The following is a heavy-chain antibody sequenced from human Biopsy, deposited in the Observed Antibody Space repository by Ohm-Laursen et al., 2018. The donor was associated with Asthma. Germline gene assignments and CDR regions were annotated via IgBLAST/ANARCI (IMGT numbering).Heavy chain of an antibody. Sequence: ASVKVSCKPSGYPFTDYYVHWVRQAPGQGLEWMGLIDPNRGGTNYAQKFLGRVTMTRDTSVNTAFMVLSRLRSDDTAVYYCARIKIRIGAGTDRYFDLWGRGTLVTVSS. CDR2: IDPNRGGT. V-gene: IGHV1-2*06. CDR3: ARIKIRIGAGTDRYFDL. D-gene: IGHD3-16*01. J-gene: IGHJ2*01. CDR1: GYPFTDYY.